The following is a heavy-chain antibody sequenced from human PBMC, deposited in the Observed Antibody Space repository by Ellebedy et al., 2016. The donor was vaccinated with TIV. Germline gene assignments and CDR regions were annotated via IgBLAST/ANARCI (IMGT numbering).Heavy chain of an antibody. CDR3: ARLDSSGYAY. V-gene: IGHV5-51*01. D-gene: IGHD3-22*01. J-gene: IGHJ4*02. CDR2: IFPDDSDT. Sequence: GESLKISCKTSGYIFTSNWIGWVRQMPGKGLEWMGGIFPDDSDTTYSPSFQGRVTISADKSISTAYLQWSSLKASDNGMYYCARLDSSGYAYWGQGTLITVSS. CDR1: GYIFTSNW.